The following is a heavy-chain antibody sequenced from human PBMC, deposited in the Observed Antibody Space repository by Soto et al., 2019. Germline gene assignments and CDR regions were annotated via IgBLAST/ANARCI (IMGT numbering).Heavy chain of an antibody. CDR2: IYSGGST. D-gene: IGHD3-10*01. J-gene: IGHJ4*02. Sequence: QVQLQESGPGLVKPSETLSLSCGVSGGSISQYYWSWIRQPAGKGLEWIGRIYSGGSTNYNPSLESGGTMSVDTSKNKFSLKMSSVTAADTAVYYCARGPGGFGDFSLDYWGQGTLVTVSS. CDR3: ARGPGGFGDFSLDY. V-gene: IGHV4-4*07. CDR1: GGSISQYY.